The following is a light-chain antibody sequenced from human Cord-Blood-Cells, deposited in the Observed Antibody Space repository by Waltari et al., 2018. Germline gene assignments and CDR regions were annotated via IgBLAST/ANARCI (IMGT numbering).Light chain of an antibody. CDR2: DAS. CDR1: QSISSW. Sequence: DIQMTQSPSTLSASVGDRVTITCRASQSISSWLAWYQQKPGKAPKLLIYDASSLESGVPSRFSGSGSGTEFTLTISSLQPDDFATYYCQQYNSYLFTFGPGIKVDIK. V-gene: IGKV1-5*01. CDR3: QQYNSYLFT. J-gene: IGKJ3*01.